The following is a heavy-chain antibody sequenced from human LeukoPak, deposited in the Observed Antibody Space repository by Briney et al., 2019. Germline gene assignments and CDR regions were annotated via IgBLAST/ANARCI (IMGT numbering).Heavy chain of an antibody. Sequence: ASVKVSCKASGYTFTGYYMHWVRQAPGQGLEWMGWINPNSGGTNYAQKFQGRVTMTRDTSISTAYMELSRLRSDDTAVYYCARDGWGYDILTGYYTPVSFDYWGQGTLVTVSS. D-gene: IGHD3-9*01. V-gene: IGHV1-2*02. CDR1: GYTFTGYY. CDR3: ARDGWGYDILTGYYTPVSFDY. J-gene: IGHJ4*02. CDR2: INPNSGGT.